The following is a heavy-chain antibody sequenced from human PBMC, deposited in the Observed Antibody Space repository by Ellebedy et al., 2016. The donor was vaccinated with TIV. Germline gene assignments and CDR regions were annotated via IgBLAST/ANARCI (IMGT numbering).Heavy chain of an antibody. Sequence: PGGSLRLSCAASGFTFSSHWMHWARQAPGKGLVWVSRINTDGRSTTYADSVKGRFTISRDNAKNTLYLQMNSLRAEDTAVYFCARDGIVGGTTEYYFDYWGQGTLVTVSS. CDR2: INTDGRST. D-gene: IGHD1-26*01. CDR3: ARDGIVGGTTEYYFDY. CDR1: GFTFSSHW. J-gene: IGHJ4*02. V-gene: IGHV3-74*01.